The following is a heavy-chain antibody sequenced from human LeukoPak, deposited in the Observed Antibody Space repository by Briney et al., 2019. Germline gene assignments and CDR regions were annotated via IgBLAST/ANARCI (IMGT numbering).Heavy chain of an antibody. J-gene: IGHJ4*02. V-gene: IGHV4-59*08. CDR1: GGPINSYY. D-gene: IGHD6-19*01. CDR3: ARQGAVAGTFDY. Sequence: AETLSLTCTVSGGPINSYYWIWPGHPPGKGLEWIGYIYYSGSTNYNPSLKSRVNISVDTSKNQFSLNLTSVSASDTAVYYCARQGAVAGTFDYWGQGTLVTVSS. CDR2: IYYSGST.